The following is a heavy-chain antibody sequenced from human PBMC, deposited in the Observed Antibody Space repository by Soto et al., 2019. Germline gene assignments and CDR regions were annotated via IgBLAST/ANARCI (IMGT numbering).Heavy chain of an antibody. V-gene: IGHV4-39*01. D-gene: IGHD6-13*01. CDR3: ARRVAAAGTDYDAFDI. J-gene: IGHJ3*02. CDR1: GGSISSSSYY. Sequence: QLQLQESGPGLVKPSETLSLTCTVSGGSISSSSYYWGWIRQPPGKGLEWIGSIYYSGSTYYNPSLKSRVTISVDTSKNQFSLKLSSVTAADTAVYYCARRVAAAGTDYDAFDIWGQGTMVTVSS. CDR2: IYYSGST.